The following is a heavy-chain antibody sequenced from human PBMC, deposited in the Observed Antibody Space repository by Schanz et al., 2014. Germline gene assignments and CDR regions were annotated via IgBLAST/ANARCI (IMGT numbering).Heavy chain of an antibody. D-gene: IGHD6-13*01. Sequence: QVQLVQSGAGVKKPGSSVKVSCTASGVTFSTYPINWFRQAPGQGLEWMGRIIPIHGIVNYAQRFQDRVRITADKSTSTAYMELSGLRSDDTAVYYCARAGGPEDVFDIWGQGTILTVSS. CDR1: GVTFSTYP. CDR2: IIPIHGIV. V-gene: IGHV1-69*02. CDR3: ARAGGPEDVFDI. J-gene: IGHJ3*02.